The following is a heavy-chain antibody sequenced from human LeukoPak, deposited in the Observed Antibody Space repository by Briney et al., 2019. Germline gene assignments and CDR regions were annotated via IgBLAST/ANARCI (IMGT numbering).Heavy chain of an antibody. V-gene: IGHV4-61*08. D-gene: IGHD3-16*02. CDR3: ARVRTYDYVWGSYRYTIFDYFDY. CDR2: IYYSGST. Sequence: SQTLSLTCTVSGGSISSGDYYWSWIRQPPGKGLEWIGYIYYSGSTNYNPSLKSRVTISIDTSKNQFSLKLSSVTAADTAVYYCARVRTYDYVWGSYRYTIFDYFDYWGQGTLVTVSS. J-gene: IGHJ4*02. CDR1: GGSISSGDYY.